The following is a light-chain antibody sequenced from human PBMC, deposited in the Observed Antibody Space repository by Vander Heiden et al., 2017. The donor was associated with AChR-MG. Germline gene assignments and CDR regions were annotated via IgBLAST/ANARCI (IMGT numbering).Light chain of an antibody. CDR3: QQSYNTPRT. CDR1: RTIYTY. J-gene: IGKJ1*01. CDR2: TTS. V-gene: IGKV1-39*01. Sequence: DIPMTQSPSSLSASVGDSVTISCRAGRTIYTYLNWYQQKPGEAPKLLIHTTSNLQSGVPSRCSGSGTGTDFTLTISSLQPEDGATYYCQQSYNTPRTFGQGTKVEI.